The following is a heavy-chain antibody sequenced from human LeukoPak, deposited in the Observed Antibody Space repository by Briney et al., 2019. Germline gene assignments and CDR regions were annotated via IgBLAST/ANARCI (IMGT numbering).Heavy chain of an antibody. J-gene: IGHJ4*02. CDR1: GFTFSSYS. CDR3: ACGVDFSSGSKRGFDY. V-gene: IGHV3-48*01. Sequence: GGSLRLSCAASGFTFSSYSMNWVRQAPGKGLEWVSYMSRSSDTIYYADSVKGRSTISRDNAKSSLFLQMNSLRAEDTAIYYCACGVDFSSGSKRGFDYWGLGTLVTVSS. D-gene: IGHD3-3*01. CDR2: MSRSSDTI.